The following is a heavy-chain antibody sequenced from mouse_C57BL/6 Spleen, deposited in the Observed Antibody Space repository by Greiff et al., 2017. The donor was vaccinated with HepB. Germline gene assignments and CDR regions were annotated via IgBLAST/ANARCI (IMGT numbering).Heavy chain of an antibody. J-gene: IGHJ1*03. D-gene: IGHD2-10*01. V-gene: IGHV5-4*01. CDR3: ARDPYNGNYAYFEV. CDR1: GFTFSSYA. CDR2: ISDGGSYT. Sequence: EVQRVESGGGLVKPGGSLKLSCAASGFTFSSYAMSWVRQTPEKRLEWVATISDGGSYTYYPDNVKGRFTISRDNAKNNLYLQMSQLKSEDTAVYYCARDPYNGNYAYFEVWGTGTTVTVSS.